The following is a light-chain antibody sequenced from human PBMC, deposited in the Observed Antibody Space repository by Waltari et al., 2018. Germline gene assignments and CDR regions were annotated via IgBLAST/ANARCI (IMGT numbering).Light chain of an antibody. Sequence: DIQMTQAPSFLSASVGDRVTITCRASQAISNSLAWYQQKPGKAPKLLLYAASRLQSGVPSRISGSGSGTDYTLTISSLQSEDFATYYCQQYYTTPYSFGQGTKLEIK. CDR3: QQYYTTPYS. V-gene: IGKV1-NL1*01. CDR2: AAS. J-gene: IGKJ2*03. CDR1: QAISNS.